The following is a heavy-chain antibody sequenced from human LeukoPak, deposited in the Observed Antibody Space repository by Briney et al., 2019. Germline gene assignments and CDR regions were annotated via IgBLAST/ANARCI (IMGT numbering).Heavy chain of an antibody. CDR2: INPSGGST. Sequence: ASVKVSCKASGYTFTSYYMHWVRQAPGQGLEWMGIINPSGGSTSYAQKFQGRVTMTRDTSISTAYMGLSRLRSDDTAVYYCARNRMSDLDYWGQGTLVTVSS. CDR3: ARNRMSDLDY. J-gene: IGHJ4*02. CDR1: GYTFTSYY. V-gene: IGHV1-46*01. D-gene: IGHD1-14*01.